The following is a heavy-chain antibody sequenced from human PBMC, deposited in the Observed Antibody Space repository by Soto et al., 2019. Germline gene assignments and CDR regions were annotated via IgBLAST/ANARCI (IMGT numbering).Heavy chain of an antibody. V-gene: IGHV3-64D*08. CDR3: VKDLRYFDWLSTPYYFDY. D-gene: IGHD3-9*01. Sequence: GGSLRLSCSASGFTFSSYAMHWVRQAPGKGLEYVSAISSNGGSTYYADSVKGRFTISRDNSKNTLYLQMSSLRAEDTAVYYCVKDLRYFDWLSTPYYFDYWGQGTLVTVSS. CDR2: ISSNGGST. J-gene: IGHJ4*02. CDR1: GFTFSSYA.